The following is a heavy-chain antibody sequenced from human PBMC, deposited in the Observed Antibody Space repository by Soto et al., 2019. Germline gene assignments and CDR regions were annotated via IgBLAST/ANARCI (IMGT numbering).Heavy chain of an antibody. CDR3: AEAKREGIAAVGVFDY. Sequence: SVKVSCKGSGGTFSRYAISWVRQAPGQGLEWMGGIIPMFGTANYAQKCQGRVTITADKSTSTAYMELSSLRSEDTAVYYCAEAKREGIAAVGVFDYWGQGTLVTVSS. CDR1: GGTFSRYA. V-gene: IGHV1-69*06. J-gene: IGHJ4*02. CDR2: IIPMFGTA. D-gene: IGHD6-13*01.